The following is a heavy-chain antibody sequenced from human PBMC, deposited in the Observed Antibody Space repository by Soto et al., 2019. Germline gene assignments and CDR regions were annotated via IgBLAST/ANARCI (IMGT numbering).Heavy chain of an antibody. CDR2: ITGDTPGA. V-gene: IGHV1-18*01. J-gene: IGHJ5*02. CDR1: GYTFDRYA. Sequence: QVQLVQSGAEGKKPGASVTVSCKASGYTFDRYAIGWRRPAPGQGREGMGWITGDTPGATYAQKYQVSVSRTRARSTTTAYMELRRLRYDDTAVYYCARGRPTDHGGQGTLVTVSS. CDR3: ARGRPTDH.